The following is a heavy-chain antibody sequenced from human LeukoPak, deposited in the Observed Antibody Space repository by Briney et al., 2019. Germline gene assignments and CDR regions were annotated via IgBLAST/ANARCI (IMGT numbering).Heavy chain of an antibody. J-gene: IGHJ4*02. V-gene: IGHV3-11*04. D-gene: IGHD5-24*01. CDR1: GFTFGDYY. CDR3: ARDRRDGYNRLDY. CDR2: ISSSASTI. Sequence: PGGSLRLSCAASGFTFGDYYMTWIRQTPGKGLEWVSHISSSASTISYADSVKGRFTISRDNAKNSLYLQMNSLRAEDTAVYYCARDRRDGYNRLDYWGQGTLVIVSS.